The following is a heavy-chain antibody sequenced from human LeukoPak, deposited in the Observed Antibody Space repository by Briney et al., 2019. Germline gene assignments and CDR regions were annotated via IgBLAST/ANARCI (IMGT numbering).Heavy chain of an antibody. CDR2: TYYRSKWCN. J-gene: IGHJ4*02. CDR1: GDNVSSSSAV. V-gene: IGHV6-1*01. D-gene: IGHD3-10*01. Sequence: SQTLSLTCAISGDNVSSSSAVWNWIRQSPSRGLEWLGRTYYRSKWCNDYAASVKSRITFNADTSKNQFSLQLNSVTPEDTAVYYCTRGRSGANDYWGQGTLVTVSS. CDR3: TRGRSGANDY.